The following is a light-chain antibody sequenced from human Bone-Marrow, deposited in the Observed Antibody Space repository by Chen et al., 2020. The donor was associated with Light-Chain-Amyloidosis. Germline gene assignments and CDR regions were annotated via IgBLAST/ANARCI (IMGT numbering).Light chain of an antibody. CDR2: RET. CDR3: QSADSSGTYEVI. V-gene: IGLV3-25*03. J-gene: IGLJ2*01. Sequence: SALTRPPSVLSSPGQTDRITCSGDDLPTKYAYWYQQKPGQATVLLIHRETERPSGISERFSGSSSGTTATLTISGVQAEDEADYHCQSADSSGTYEVIFGGGTKLTVL. CDR1: DLPTKY.